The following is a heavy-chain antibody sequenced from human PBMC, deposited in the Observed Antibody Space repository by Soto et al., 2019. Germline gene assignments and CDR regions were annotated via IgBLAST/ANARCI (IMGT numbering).Heavy chain of an antibody. CDR2: IYYSGST. Sequence: PSETLSLTCTVSGCSISSYYWSWIRQPPGKGLEWIGYIYYSGSTNYNPSLKSRVTISVDTSKNQFSLKLSSVTAADTAVYYCAREDGFLNYWGQGTLVTVSS. CDR3: AREDGFLNY. D-gene: IGHD3-10*01. J-gene: IGHJ4*02. V-gene: IGHV4-59*01. CDR1: GCSISSYY.